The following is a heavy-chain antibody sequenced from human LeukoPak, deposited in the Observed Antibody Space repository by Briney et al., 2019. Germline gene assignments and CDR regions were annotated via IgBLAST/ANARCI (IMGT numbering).Heavy chain of an antibody. J-gene: IGHJ4*02. CDR3: ARVVSSSWYYFDY. CDR2: ISSSSSYI. V-gene: IGHV3-21*01. CDR1: GFTFSSYS. D-gene: IGHD6-13*01. Sequence: GGSLRLSCAASGFTFSSYSMNWVRQAPGKGLEWVSSISSSSSYIYYADSVKGRFTISRDNAKNSLYLQMNSLRAEDTAVYYCARVVSSSWYYFDYWGQGTLVTVSS.